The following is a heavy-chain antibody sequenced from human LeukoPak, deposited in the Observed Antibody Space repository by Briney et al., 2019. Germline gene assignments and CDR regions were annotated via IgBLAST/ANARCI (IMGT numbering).Heavy chain of an antibody. CDR2: IIPIFGTA. CDR3: ARNLVVAPAARGYYYYYYMDV. CDR1: GGTFSSYA. J-gene: IGHJ6*03. V-gene: IGHV1-69*01. D-gene: IGHD2-2*01. Sequence: SVKVSCKASGGTFSSYAISWVRQAPGQGLEWRGGIIPIFGTANYAQKFQGGVTITADESTSTAYMELSSLRSEDTAVYYCARNLVVAPAARGYYYYYYMDVWSKGTTVTVSS.